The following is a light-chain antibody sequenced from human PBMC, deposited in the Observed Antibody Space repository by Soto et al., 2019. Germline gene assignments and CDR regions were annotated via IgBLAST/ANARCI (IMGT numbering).Light chain of an antibody. V-gene: IGLV1-40*01. CDR1: SSNIGAGYD. CDR3: QSYDSSLRGSAV. J-gene: IGLJ1*01. CDR2: GNS. Sequence: QSVLTQAPSVSGAPGQRVTISCTGSSSNIGAGYDVHWYQQLPGTAPKLLIYGNSNRPSGVPDRFSGSKSGTSASLAITGLQAEDEADYYCQSYDSSLRGSAVFGTGTKLTVL.